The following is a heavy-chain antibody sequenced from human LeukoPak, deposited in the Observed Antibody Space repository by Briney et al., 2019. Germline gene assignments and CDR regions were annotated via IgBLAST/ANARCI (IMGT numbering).Heavy chain of an antibody. J-gene: IGHJ4*02. CDR1: GFTVSSNY. V-gene: IGHV3-66*01. CDR3: ARGPSGAALDY. CDR2: IYSGGNT. D-gene: IGHD6-25*01. Sequence: SGGSLRLSCAASGFTVSSNYMSWVRQAPGTGLEWVSVIYSGGNTNYADSVKGRFTISRDNSENTLYLQMNSLRPEDTAVYYCARGPSGAALDYWGQGTLVTVSS.